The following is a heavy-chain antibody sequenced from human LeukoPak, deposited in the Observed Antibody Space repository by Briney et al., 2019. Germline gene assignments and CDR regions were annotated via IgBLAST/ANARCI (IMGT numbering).Heavy chain of an antibody. J-gene: IGHJ4*02. V-gene: IGHV3-23*01. CDR1: GFTFSNYW. Sequence: GGSLRLSCAVSGFTFSNYWMSWVRQAPGKGLEWVSVISDSGGRTYSAASVKGRFTISRDNSKDTLYLQMNSLRAEDTAVYYCARTYCIGSSCPGVFEYWGQGTLVTVSS. D-gene: IGHD2-15*01. CDR3: ARTYCIGSSCPGVFEY. CDR2: ISDSGGRT.